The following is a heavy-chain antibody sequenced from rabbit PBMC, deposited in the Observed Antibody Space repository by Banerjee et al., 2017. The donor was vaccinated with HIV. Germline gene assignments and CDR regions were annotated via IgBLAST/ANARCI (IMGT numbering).Heavy chain of an antibody. CDR2: IYVAKGST. V-gene: IGHV1S7*01. CDR3: ARGGPSGYGGYGYVTEGYRL. Sequence: QLKETGGGLVQPGGSLTLSCKASGFDFSRYFLSWVRQAPGKGLEWIGIIYVAKGSTDYASWVNGRFTISSDNAQNTVDLQMNSLTAADTATYFCARGGPSGYGGYGYVTEGYRLWGPGTLVTVS. J-gene: IGHJ4*01. CDR1: GFDFSRYF. D-gene: IGHD6-1*01.